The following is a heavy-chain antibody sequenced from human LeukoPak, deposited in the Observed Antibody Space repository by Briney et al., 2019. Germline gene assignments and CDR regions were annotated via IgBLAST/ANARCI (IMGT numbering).Heavy chain of an antibody. CDR3: SRRGGRGGPWYFDL. D-gene: IGHD3-16*01. J-gene: IGHJ2*01. CDR2: IYSGGST. Sequence: GGSLRLSCAASGFTVSSNHMSWVRQAPGKGLEWVSVIYSGGSTYYADSVKGRFTISRDNSKNTLCLQMNSLRAEDTAVYYCSRRGGRGGPWYFDLWGHGTLVTVSS. V-gene: IGHV3-53*01. CDR1: GFTVSSNH.